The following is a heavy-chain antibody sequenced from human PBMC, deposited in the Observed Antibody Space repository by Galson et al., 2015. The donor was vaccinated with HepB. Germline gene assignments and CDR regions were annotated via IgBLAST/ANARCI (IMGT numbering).Heavy chain of an antibody. J-gene: IGHJ5*02. D-gene: IGHD6-19*01. CDR2: INHSGST. CDR3: ARGQRRSVAVAGWFDP. Sequence: ETLSLTCTVSGGSISSGGYYWSWIRQPPGKGLEWIGEINHSGSTNYNPSLKSRVTISVDTSKNQFSLKLSSVTAADTAVYYCARGQRRSVAVAGWFDPWGQGTLVTVSS. CDR1: GGSISSGGYY. V-gene: IGHV4-39*07.